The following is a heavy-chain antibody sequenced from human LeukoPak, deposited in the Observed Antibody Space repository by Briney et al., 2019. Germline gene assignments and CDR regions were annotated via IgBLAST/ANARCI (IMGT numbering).Heavy chain of an antibody. CDR1: GXTFSTYA. CDR3: ARGLWFLGY. Sequence: PGGSPRLSCAASGXTFSTYAMSCVPQAPGKGQVWVSRINSDGSSTSYADSVKGRFTISRDNAKNTLYLQMNSLRAEDTAVYYCARGLWFLGYWGQGTPVTVSS. CDR2: INSDGSST. D-gene: IGHD3-10*01. J-gene: IGHJ4*02. V-gene: IGHV3-74*01.